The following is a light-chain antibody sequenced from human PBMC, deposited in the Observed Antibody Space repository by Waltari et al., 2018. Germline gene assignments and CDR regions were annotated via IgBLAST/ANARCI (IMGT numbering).Light chain of an antibody. V-gene: IGLV2-14*01. CDR1: SSDIGGHNY. CDR3: TSYTTSVTWV. Sequence: QSALTQPASVSWSPGQSITISCTGTSSDIGGHNYVSWYQQHPGKDPKLVIFEVTTRPSGVSNRFSGSKSGNTASLTISGLQAEDEADYYCTSYTTSVTWVFGGGTKVTVL. J-gene: IGLJ3*02. CDR2: EVT.